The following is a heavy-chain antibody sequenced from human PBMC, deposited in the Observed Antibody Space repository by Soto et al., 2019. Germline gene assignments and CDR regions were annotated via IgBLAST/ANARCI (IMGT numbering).Heavy chain of an antibody. CDR1: GGSISSGGYS. CDR3: ARGGCGGDCAQTRFGAFDI. D-gene: IGHD2-21*02. V-gene: IGHV4-30-2*01. CDR2: IYHSGST. J-gene: IGHJ3*02. Sequence: KTSETLSLTCAVSGGSISSGGYSWSWIRQPPGKGLEWIGYIYHSGSTYYNPSLKSRVTISVDRSKNQFSLKLSSVTAADTAVYYCARGGCGGDCAQTRFGAFDIWGQGTMVTVSS.